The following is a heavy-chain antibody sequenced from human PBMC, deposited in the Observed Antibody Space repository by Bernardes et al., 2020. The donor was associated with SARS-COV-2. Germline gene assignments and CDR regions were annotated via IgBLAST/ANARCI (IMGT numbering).Heavy chain of an antibody. CDR1: GFTVSSNY. V-gene: IGHV3-23*01. CDR2: ISGSGGST. CDR3: AREMDDSEVTTGFDY. Sequence: GGSLRLSCAASGFTVSSNYMSWVRQAPGKGLEWVSAISGSGGSTYYADSVKGRFTISRDNSKNTLYLQMNSLRAEDTAVYYCAREMDDSEVTTGFDYWGQGTLVTVSS. J-gene: IGHJ4*02. D-gene: IGHD2-21*02.